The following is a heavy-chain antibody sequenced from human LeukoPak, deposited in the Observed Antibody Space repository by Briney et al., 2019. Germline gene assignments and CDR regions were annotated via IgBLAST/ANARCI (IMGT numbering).Heavy chain of an antibody. D-gene: IGHD6-6*01. V-gene: IGHV3-53*01. CDR1: GFTVSSQY. CDR2: IYSGGST. Sequence: PGGSLSLSCAASGFTVSSQYMSWVRQAPGKGLEGVSIIYSGGSTYYKDSVEGRFTISRDKTKYTLYLQMDNLRADDTAVYYCARDRLLSSSSEDYWGQGILVTVSS. J-gene: IGHJ4*02. CDR3: ARDRLLSSSSEDY.